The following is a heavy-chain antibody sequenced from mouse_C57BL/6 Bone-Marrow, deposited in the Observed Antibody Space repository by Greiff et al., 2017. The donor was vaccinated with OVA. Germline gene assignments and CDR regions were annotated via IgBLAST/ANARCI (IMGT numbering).Heavy chain of an antibody. V-gene: IGHV1-76*01. Sequence: QVQLQQSGAELVRPGASVKLSCKASGYTFTDYYINWVKQRPGQGLEWIARIYPGSDNIYYNEKFKDKATLTAEKSSSTAYMQLSSLTSEDSAVYFCARRWGNYLPPYAMDYWGQGTSVTVSS. D-gene: IGHD2-1*01. CDR1: GYTFTDYY. J-gene: IGHJ4*01. CDR2: IYPGSDNI. CDR3: ARRWGNYLPPYAMDY.